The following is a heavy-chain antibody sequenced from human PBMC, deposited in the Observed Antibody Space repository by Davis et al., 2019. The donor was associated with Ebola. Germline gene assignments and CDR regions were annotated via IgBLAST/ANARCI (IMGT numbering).Heavy chain of an antibody. V-gene: IGHV3-48*02. D-gene: IGHD2-15*01. CDR2: ISSSSSTI. Sequence: PGGSLRLSCAASGFTFSSYSMNWVRQAPGKGLEWVSYISSSSSTIYYADSVKGRFTISRDNAKNSLYLQMNSLRDEDTAVYYCAREIVVVADGYGMDVWGQGTTVTVSS. J-gene: IGHJ6*02. CDR1: GFTFSSYS. CDR3: AREIVVVADGYGMDV.